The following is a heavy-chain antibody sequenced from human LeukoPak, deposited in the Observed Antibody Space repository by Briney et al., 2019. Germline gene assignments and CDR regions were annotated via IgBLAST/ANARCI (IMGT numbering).Heavy chain of an antibody. D-gene: IGHD3-22*01. J-gene: IGHJ4*02. CDR1: GYTLTELS. CDR2: FDPEDGET. V-gene: IGHV1-24*01. CDR3: ATDGALYDSSGYYHY. Sequence: ASVKVSCKVSGYTLTELSMHWVRPAPGKGLEWMGGFDPEDGETIYAQKFQGRVTMTEDTSTDTAYMELSSLRSEDTAVYYCATDGALYDSSGYYHYWGQGTLVTVSS.